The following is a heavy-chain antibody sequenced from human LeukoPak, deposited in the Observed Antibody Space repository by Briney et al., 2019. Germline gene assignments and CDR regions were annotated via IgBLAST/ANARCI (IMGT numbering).Heavy chain of an antibody. CDR1: GFTFSSYW. Sequence: GGSLRLSYAASGFTFSSYWMSWVRQAPGKGLEWVANIKQDGSEKYYVDSVKGRFTISRDNAKNSLYLQMNSLRAEDTAVYYCARTFMGATVFRDAFDIWGRGTMVTVSS. J-gene: IGHJ3*02. V-gene: IGHV3-7*01. CDR3: ARTFMGATVFRDAFDI. CDR2: IKQDGSEK. D-gene: IGHD1-26*01.